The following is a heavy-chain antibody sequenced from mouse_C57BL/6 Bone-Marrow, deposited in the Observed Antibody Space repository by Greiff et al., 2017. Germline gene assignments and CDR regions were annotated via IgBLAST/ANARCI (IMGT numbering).Heavy chain of an antibody. Sequence: VQLQQPGAELVMPGASVKLSCKASGYTFTSYWMHWVKQRPGQGLEWIGEIDPSDSYTNYYQKFKGKSTLTVDKSSSTAYMQLSSLTSEDSAVYYCAREAVDGYYPLNYFDYWGQGTTLTVSS. CDR2: IDPSDSYT. V-gene: IGHV1-69*01. CDR1: GYTFTSYW. D-gene: IGHD2-3*01. CDR3: AREAVDGYYPLNYFDY. J-gene: IGHJ2*01.